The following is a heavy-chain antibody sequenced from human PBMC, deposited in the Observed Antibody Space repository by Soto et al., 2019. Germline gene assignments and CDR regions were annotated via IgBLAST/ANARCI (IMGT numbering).Heavy chain of an antibody. CDR3: ARLGYLSSNRCSPGRAVKAPFGP. V-gene: IGHV1-69*13. J-gene: IGHJ5*02. CDR2: IIPIFGTA. D-gene: IGHD2-2*01. Sequence: GASVKVSCKASGGTFSSYAISWVRQAPGQGLEWMGGIIPIFGTANYAQKFQGRVTITADESTSTAYMELSSLRSEDTAVYYCARLGYLSSNRCSPGRAVKAPFGPRGQGTLVTVSS. CDR1: GGTFSSYA.